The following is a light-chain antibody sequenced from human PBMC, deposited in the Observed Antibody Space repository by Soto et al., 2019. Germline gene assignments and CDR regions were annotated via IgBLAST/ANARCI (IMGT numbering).Light chain of an antibody. CDR3: QQYNSYPWT. V-gene: IGKV1-5*03. CDR2: KAS. Sequence: DIQMTHSHSTLSGSVGSRFTITCRASQTISSWLAWYQQKPGKAPKLLIYKASTLKSGVPSRFSGSGYGTEFNLTISSLQTDDFATYYCQQYNSYPWTFGQGTKVDIK. J-gene: IGKJ1*01. CDR1: QTISSW.